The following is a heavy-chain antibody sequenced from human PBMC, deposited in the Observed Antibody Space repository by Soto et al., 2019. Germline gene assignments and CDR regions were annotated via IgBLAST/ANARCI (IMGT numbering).Heavy chain of an antibody. V-gene: IGHV5-51*01. CDR3: ARGGEQLAGPYNWFDP. D-gene: IGHD6-6*01. J-gene: IGHJ5*02. CDR2: IYPGDSDT. CDR1: GYTFTNYW. Sequence: PGESLKISCKGSGYTFTNYWIGWVRQMRGKVLEWMGIIYPGDSDTRYSPSFQGQVTISADKSISTAYLQWSSLKASDTAMYYCARGGEQLAGPYNWFDPWGQGTLVTVSS.